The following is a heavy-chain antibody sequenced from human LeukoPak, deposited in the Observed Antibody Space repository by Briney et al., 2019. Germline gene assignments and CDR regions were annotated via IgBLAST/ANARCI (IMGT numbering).Heavy chain of an antibody. CDR2: FDPEDGET. V-gene: IGHV1-24*01. CDR3: ATPRTYYYGSGSYYHFDY. Sequence: GASVKVSCKVSGYTLTELSMHWVRQAPGKGLGWVGGFDPEDGETIYAQKFQGRVTMTEDTSTDTAYMELSSLRSEDTAVYYCATPRTYYYGSGSYYHFDYWGQGTLVTVSS. D-gene: IGHD3-10*01. CDR1: GYTLTELS. J-gene: IGHJ4*02.